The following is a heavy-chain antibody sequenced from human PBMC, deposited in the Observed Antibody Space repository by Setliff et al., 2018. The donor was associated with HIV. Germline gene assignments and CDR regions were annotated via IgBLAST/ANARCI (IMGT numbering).Heavy chain of an antibody. Sequence: ASVKVSCKASGYTFTTFRINWVRQAPGQGLEWMGWITPFNGRTNYAQRFQGRVTMTTDTSTNTAYMELRSLRSDDTAVYYCARADETTIFGVAYSVGYWFDPWGQGTLVTVSS. CDR1: GYTFTTFR. CDR2: ITPFNGRT. J-gene: IGHJ5*02. D-gene: IGHD3-3*01. V-gene: IGHV1-18*01. CDR3: ARADETTIFGVAYSVGYWFDP.